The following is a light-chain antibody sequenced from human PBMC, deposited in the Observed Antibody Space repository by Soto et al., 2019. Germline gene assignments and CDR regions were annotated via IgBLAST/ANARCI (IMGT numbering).Light chain of an antibody. Sequence: DIQMTQSPSTLSASVGDRVTITCLASQSISIWLTWYQQKPGKAPNVLIYKASSLESGVPSRFSGSGSGTEFTLTISSLQPDDFATYYFQQHNSYPLTFGGGTKVEIK. CDR3: QQHNSYPLT. CDR1: QSISIW. V-gene: IGKV1-5*03. J-gene: IGKJ4*01. CDR2: KAS.